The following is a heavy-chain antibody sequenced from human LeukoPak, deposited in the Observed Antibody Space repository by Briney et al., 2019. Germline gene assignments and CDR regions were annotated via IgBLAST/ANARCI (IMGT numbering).Heavy chain of an antibody. V-gene: IGHV4-59*01. Sequence: PSETLSLTCTVSGGSISSYYWSWIRQPPGKGLEWIGYIYYSGSTNCNPSLKSRVTISVDTSKNQFSLKLSSVTAADTAVYYCARVSFADYGDARWFDPWGQGTLVTVSS. D-gene: IGHD4-17*01. J-gene: IGHJ5*02. CDR2: IYYSGST. CDR3: ARVSFADYGDARWFDP. CDR1: GGSISSYY.